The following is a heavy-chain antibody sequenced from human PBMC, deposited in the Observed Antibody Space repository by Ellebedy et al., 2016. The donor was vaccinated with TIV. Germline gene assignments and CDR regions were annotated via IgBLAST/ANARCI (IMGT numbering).Heavy chain of an antibody. Sequence: SETLSLXXTVSGGSISSGGYYWSWIRQPPGKGLEWIGEINHSGSANYNPSLKSRVTISVDTSKNQFSLKLSSVTAADTAVYYCATLGYRHLGAAFDIWGQGTMVTVSS. V-gene: IGHV4-39*07. CDR3: ATLGYRHLGAAFDI. J-gene: IGHJ3*02. CDR2: INHSGSA. D-gene: IGHD6-13*01. CDR1: GGSISSGGYY.